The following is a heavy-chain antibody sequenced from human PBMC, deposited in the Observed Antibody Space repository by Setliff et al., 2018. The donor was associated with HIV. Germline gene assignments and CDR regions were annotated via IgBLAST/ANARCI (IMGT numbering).Heavy chain of an antibody. D-gene: IGHD2-21*01. CDR1: GGSIRSSSYY. V-gene: IGHV4-39*01. CDR3: ARHVATFLGTQFYYPDY. Sequence: PSETLSLTCTVSGGSIRSSSYYWGWIRHPPGKGLDWIGSIYYTGSTYYNLSLESRVTISVDTSKNEFSLELSSVTAADTAVYYCARHVATFLGTQFYYPDYWGQGTLVTVSS. J-gene: IGHJ4*02. CDR2: IYYTGST.